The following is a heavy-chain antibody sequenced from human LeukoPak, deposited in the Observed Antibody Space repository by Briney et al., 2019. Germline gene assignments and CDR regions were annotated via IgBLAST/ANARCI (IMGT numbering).Heavy chain of an antibody. CDR2: LYTGGST. J-gene: IGHJ6*02. V-gene: IGHV3-53*01. CDR1: ASTVSSNY. Sequence: PGGSLRLSCAVSASTVSSNYMSWVRQAPGRGREWGSVLYTGGSTYYADSVKGRFTISRDDSKNTLYLQMNSLSTPDTAVYYCARDYRIEGVTGYYYYGMDVWGQGTTVTVSS. D-gene: IGHD1-26*01. CDR3: ARDYRIEGVTGYYYYGMDV.